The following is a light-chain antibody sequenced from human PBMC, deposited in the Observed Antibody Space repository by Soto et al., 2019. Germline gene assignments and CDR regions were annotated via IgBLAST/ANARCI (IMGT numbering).Light chain of an antibody. J-gene: IGKJ1*01. V-gene: IGKV3-20*01. CDR1: QSVSNSY. Sequence: EIVLTQSPGTLSLSPGERATLSCRASQSVSNSYLAWYQHKPGQAPRLLIYAASSRATGIPDRFSGSGSGTDFTLTISRLEPEDFAVYYCQQYGSSPRTFGQGTKVDIK. CDR2: AAS. CDR3: QQYGSSPRT.